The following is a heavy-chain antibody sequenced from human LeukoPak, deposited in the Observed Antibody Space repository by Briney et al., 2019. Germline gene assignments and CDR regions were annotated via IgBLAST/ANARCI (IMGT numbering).Heavy chain of an antibody. V-gene: IGHV4-59*01. Sequence: SETLSLTCTVSGGSISSYYWSWIRQPPGKGLDWIGYIYYSGSTNYNPSLKSRVTISVDTSKNQLSLKLSSVTAADTAVYYCARELGGNSLAFDIWGQGTMVTVSS. CDR2: IYYSGST. J-gene: IGHJ3*02. CDR3: ARELGGNSLAFDI. CDR1: GGSISSYY. D-gene: IGHD4-23*01.